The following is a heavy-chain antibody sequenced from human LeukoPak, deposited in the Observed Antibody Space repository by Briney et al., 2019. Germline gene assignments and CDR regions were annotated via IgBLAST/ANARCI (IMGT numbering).Heavy chain of an antibody. CDR2: IRSKAYGGTT. D-gene: IGHD6-13*01. Sequence: GGSLRLSCAASGFTFSSYAMSWVRQAPGKGLEWVGFIRSKAYGGTTEYAASVKGRFTISRDDSKSIAYLQMNSLKTEDTAVYYCTRDYGSSWYVPSWFDPWGQGTLVTVSS. CDR1: GFTFSSYA. CDR3: TRDYGSSWYVPSWFDP. V-gene: IGHV3-49*04. J-gene: IGHJ5*02.